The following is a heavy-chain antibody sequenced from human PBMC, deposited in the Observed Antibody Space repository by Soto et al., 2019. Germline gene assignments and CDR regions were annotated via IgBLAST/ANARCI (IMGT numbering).Heavy chain of an antibody. Sequence: QVQLVQSGAEVKKPGASVKVSCKPSGDTFTNFDLNWVRQAAGKGLEWLGWMRANSGDRGHAQKFRGRVSLTRDTYMSTAYMALGSHRAGDAADYYCARYIHGREFTVWGQGTLVIVSS. D-gene: IGHD4-17*01. CDR2: MRANSGDR. CDR1: GDTFTNFD. CDR3: ARYIHGREFTV. V-gene: IGHV1-8*01. J-gene: IGHJ4*02.